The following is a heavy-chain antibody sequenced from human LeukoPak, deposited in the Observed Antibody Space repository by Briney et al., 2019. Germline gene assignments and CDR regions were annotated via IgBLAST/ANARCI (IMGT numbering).Heavy chain of an antibody. CDR3: ARVWYSYGPFDY. V-gene: IGHV3-48*03. J-gene: IGHJ4*02. CDR1: GFTFSSYE. Sequence: GGSLRLSCAASGFTFSSYEMNWVRQAPGKGLEWVSYISSSGSTIYYADSVKGRFTISRDNAKNSLYLQMNSLRAEDTAVYYCARVWYSYGPFDYWGQGTLVTVSS. D-gene: IGHD5-18*01. CDR2: ISSSGSTI.